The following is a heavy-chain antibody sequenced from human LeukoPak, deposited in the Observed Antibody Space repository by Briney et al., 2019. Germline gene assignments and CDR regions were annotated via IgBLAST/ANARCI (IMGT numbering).Heavy chain of an antibody. Sequence: GGSLRLSCAASGFTFSSYSMNWVRQAPGKGLEWVSSISSSSSYIYYADSVKGRFTISRDNAKNSLHLQMNSLRAEDTAVYYCARGPSYDSSGYGYWGQGTLVTVSS. CDR3: ARGPSYDSSGYGY. J-gene: IGHJ4*02. D-gene: IGHD3-22*01. CDR1: GFTFSSYS. CDR2: ISSSSSYI. V-gene: IGHV3-21*01.